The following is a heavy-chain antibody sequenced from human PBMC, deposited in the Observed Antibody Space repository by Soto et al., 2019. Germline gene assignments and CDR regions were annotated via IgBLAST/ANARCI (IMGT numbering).Heavy chain of an antibody. CDR2: INPNSGGT. D-gene: IGHD2-15*01. Sequence: QVQLVQSGAEVKKPGASVKVSCKASGYTFTGYYMHWARQAPGQGLEWMGWINPNSGGTNYAQKFQGWVTMTRDTSISTAYMELSRLRSDDTAVYYCAILGGERGYCSGGSCPFDYWGQGTLVTVSS. CDR3: AILGGERGYCSGGSCPFDY. CDR1: GYTFTGYY. V-gene: IGHV1-2*04. J-gene: IGHJ4*02.